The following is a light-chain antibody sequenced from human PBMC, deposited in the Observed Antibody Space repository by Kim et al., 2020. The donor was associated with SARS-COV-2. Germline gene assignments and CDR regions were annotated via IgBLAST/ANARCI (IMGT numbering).Light chain of an antibody. CDR3: QAWDSGTV. CDR2: QDS. Sequence: ELTQPPSVSVSPGQTASITCSGDKLGNKYACWYQQKPGQSPVLVIYQDSKRPSGIPERFSGSNSGNTATLTISGTQAMDEADYYCQAWDSGTVFGGGT. V-gene: IGLV3-1*01. J-gene: IGLJ2*01. CDR1: KLGNKY.